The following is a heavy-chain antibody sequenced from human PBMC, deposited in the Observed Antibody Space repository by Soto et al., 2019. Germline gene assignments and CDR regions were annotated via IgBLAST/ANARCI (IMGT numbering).Heavy chain of an antibody. J-gene: IGHJ4*02. Sequence: QVQLQQWGAGLLKPSETLSLTCAVYGGSFSGYYWSWIRQPPGKGLEWIGEINHSGSTNYIPSLKSRVTISVDTSKHQFSLKLSSVTAADTAVYYCARRIRDQYYYGSGRGFDDWGQGTLVTVSS. D-gene: IGHD3-10*01. CDR1: GGSFSGYY. V-gene: IGHV4-34*01. CDR3: ARRIRDQYYYGSGRGFDD. CDR2: INHSGST.